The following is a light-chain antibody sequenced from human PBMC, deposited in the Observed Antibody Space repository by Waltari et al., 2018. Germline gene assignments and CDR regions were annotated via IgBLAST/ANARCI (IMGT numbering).Light chain of an antibody. CDR2: GAS. CDR3: QQYNNWPPMYT. V-gene: IGKV3-15*01. J-gene: IGKJ2*01. Sequence: EIVMTQSPPTLSVSPGEGATLPCRASQSVSSNLAWYQQKPGQAPRLLIYGASTRATGIPARFSGSGSGTEFTLTISSLQSEDFAIYYCQQYNNWPPMYTFGQGTKLEI. CDR1: QSVSSN.